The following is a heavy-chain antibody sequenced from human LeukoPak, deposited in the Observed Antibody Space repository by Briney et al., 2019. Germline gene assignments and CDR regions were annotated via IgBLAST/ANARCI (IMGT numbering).Heavy chain of an antibody. CDR3: AREGFTSSSWYYFDY. CDR2: ISGYSGKT. V-gene: IGHV1-18*01. J-gene: IGHJ4*02. Sequence: ASVKVSCKTSGYLFTTYGISWVRQAPGQGLEWMGWISGYSGKTNYAQKLQDRVTMTTDTSTSTAYMELRSLRSDDTAVYYCAREGFTSSSWYYFDYWGQGTLVTVSS. CDR1: GYLFTTYG. D-gene: IGHD6-13*01.